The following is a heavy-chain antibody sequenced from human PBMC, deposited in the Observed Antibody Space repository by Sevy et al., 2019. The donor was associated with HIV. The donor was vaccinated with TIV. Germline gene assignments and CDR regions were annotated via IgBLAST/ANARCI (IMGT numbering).Heavy chain of an antibody. D-gene: IGHD3-16*02. CDR3: AKCDYIWGSYRLIDY. CDR1: GFTFSSYG. V-gene: IGHV3-30*02. CDR2: IRYDGSNK. J-gene: IGHJ4*02. Sequence: PGGSLRLSCAASGFTFSSYGMHWVRQAPGKGLEWVAFIRYDGSNKYYADSVKGRFTISRDNSKNTLYLQMNSLRAEDTAVYYCAKCDYIWGSYRLIDYWGQGTLVTVSS.